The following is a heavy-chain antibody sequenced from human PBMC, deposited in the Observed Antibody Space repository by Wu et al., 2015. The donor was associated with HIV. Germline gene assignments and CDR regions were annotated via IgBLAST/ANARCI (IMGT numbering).Heavy chain of an antibody. V-gene: IGHV1-69*12. CDR2: IISIFGTA. J-gene: IGHJ3*02. CDR1: GGTFSNYA. D-gene: IGHD2-2*01. Sequence: QAQLMQSGGEVKKPGSSVKVSCKASGGTFSNYAISWVRQAPGQGLEWMGGIISIFGTANYAQKFQGRVTITADESTSTSYMELSSLRSEDTAVYYCARCPQGXVVPAADGRGDTFDIWGQGTVVTVSS. CDR3: ARCPQGXVVPAADGRGDTFDI.